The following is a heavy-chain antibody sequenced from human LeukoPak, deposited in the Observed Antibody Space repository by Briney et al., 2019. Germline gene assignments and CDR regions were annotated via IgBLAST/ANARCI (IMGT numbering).Heavy chain of an antibody. V-gene: IGHV4-59*01. D-gene: IGHD3-10*01. J-gene: IGHJ4*02. Sequence: SETLSLTCTVSGGSISSYYWSWIRQPPGKGLEWIGYIYYSGSTNYNPSLKSRVTISVDTSKDQFSLKLSSVTAADTAVYYCASGEGGEFFDYWGQGTLVTVSS. CDR2: IYYSGST. CDR1: GGSISSYY. CDR3: ASGEGGEFFDY.